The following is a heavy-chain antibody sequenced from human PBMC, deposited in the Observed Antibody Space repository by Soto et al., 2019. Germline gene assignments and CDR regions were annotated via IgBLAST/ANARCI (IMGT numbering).Heavy chain of an antibody. V-gene: IGHV3-30*18. CDR2: ISYDGYLK. CDR1: GFTFSTYG. Sequence: LRLSCAASGFTFSTYGMQWVRQAPGKGLEWVAVISYDGYLKYYVDAVKGRFTVARDNSKNTLFLEMNSLRVEDTAVYFCAKDFKVSGSHYGTLNYYYGMDVWGQGTTVTVSS. J-gene: IGHJ6*02. CDR3: AKDFKVSGSHYGTLNYYYGMDV. D-gene: IGHD3-10*01.